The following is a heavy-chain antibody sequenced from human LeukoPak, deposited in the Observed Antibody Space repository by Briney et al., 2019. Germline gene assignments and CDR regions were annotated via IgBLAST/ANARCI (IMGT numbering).Heavy chain of an antibody. CDR2: ISGSGGST. Sequence: GGSLRLSCAASGFTFNSYAMSWVRQAPGKGLEWVSAISGSGGSTYYADSVKGRFTISRDNSKNTLYLQMNSLRAEDTAVYYCAEGIYGSGSYNWFDPWGQGTLVTVSS. D-gene: IGHD3-10*01. CDR1: GFTFNSYA. CDR3: AEGIYGSGSYNWFDP. V-gene: IGHV3-23*01. J-gene: IGHJ5*02.